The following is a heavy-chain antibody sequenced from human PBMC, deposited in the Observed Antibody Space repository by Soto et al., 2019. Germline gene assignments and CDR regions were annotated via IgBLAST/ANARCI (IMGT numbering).Heavy chain of an antibody. CDR3: ARDKITGLFDY. CDR2: INHSGST. CDR1: GDSISSGGYY. D-gene: IGHD2-8*02. V-gene: IGHV4-39*07. Sequence: PSETLSLTCTFSGDSISSGGYYWTWIRQPPGTGLEWIGEINHSGSTNYNPSLKSRVTISVDTSKNQFSLKLTSVTAADTAVYYCARDKITGLFDYWGQGTLVTVSS. J-gene: IGHJ4*02.